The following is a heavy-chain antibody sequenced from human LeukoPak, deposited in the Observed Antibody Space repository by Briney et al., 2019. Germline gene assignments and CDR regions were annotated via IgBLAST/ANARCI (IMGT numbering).Heavy chain of an antibody. CDR2: INPSGST. J-gene: IGHJ4*02. V-gene: IGHV4-34*01. CDR3: ARRDY. CDR1: GGSFSGYY. Sequence: SETLSLTCAVYGGSFSGYYWSWIRQPPGKGLEWIGEINPSGSTNYNPSLKSRVTISVDTSKNQFSLKLSSVTAADTAVYYCARRDYWGQGTLVTVSS.